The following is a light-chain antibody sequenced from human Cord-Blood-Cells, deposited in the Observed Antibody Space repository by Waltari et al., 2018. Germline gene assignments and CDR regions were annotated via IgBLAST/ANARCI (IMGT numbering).Light chain of an antibody. Sequence: QSVLTQPPSASGTPGQRVTISCSGSSSNIGSNTVNWYQQLPGTAPKLLIYSNNRRPSGVPARSSGSKTGTSASLAISGLQSEDEADYYCAAWDDSLNGRVFGGGTKLTVL. J-gene: IGLJ3*02. V-gene: IGLV1-44*01. CDR2: SNN. CDR3: AAWDDSLNGRV. CDR1: SSNIGSNT.